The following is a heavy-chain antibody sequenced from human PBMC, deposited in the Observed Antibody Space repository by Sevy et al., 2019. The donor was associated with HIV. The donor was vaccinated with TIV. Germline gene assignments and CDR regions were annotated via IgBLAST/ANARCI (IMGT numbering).Heavy chain of an antibody. D-gene: IGHD2-2*01. V-gene: IGHV3-7*03. CDR2: IKRDGSEK. J-gene: IGHJ6*02. Sequence: GGSLRLSCAASGFTFRSYWMSWVRQAPGKGLEWVANIKRDGSEKYYVASVKGRFTISRDNAKTSLYLQMNSLRVEDTAVYYCARDCSSASCLWGMDVWGQGTMVTVSS. CDR3: ARDCSSASCLWGMDV. CDR1: GFTFRSYW.